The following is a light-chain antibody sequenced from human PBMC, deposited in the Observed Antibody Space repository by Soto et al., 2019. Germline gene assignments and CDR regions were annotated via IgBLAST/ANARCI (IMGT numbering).Light chain of an antibody. CDR1: QTISSW. V-gene: IGKV1-5*03. CDR3: QHYSSYSEA. CDR2: KAS. J-gene: IGKJ1*01. Sequence: DIQITQSPSTLSSPVRDRCTSTCRASQTISSWLAWYQQKPGKAPKLLIYKASTLKSGVPSRFSGSGSGTEFTLTISRLQPDDFATYYCQHYSSYSEAFGQGTKVDNK.